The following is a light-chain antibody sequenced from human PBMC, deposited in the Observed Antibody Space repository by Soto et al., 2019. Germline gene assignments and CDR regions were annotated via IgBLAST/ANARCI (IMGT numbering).Light chain of an antibody. CDR3: QQYNSYSYT. J-gene: IGKJ2*01. CDR1: QSVRSW. V-gene: IGKV1-5*01. Sequence: DIQMTQSPSSLSASVGDRVSITCRASQSVRSWLAWYQQKPGKAPKLLIYDASSLESGVPSRFSGSGSGTEFTLTISSLQPDDFATYYCQQYNSYSYTFGQGTLLEIK. CDR2: DAS.